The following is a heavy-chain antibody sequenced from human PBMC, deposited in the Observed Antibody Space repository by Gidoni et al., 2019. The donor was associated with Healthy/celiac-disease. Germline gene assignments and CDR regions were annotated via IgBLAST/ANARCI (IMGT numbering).Heavy chain of an antibody. CDR1: GGTFSSYA. J-gene: IGHJ6*03. D-gene: IGHD6-13*01. CDR3: ASLKQQLVRGYYYYMDV. Sequence: QVQLVQSGAEVKKPGSSVKVSCKASGGTFSSYAISWVRQAPGQGLEWMGRIIPILGIANYAQKCQGRVTITADKSTSTAYMELSSLRSEDTAVYYCASLKQQLVRGYYYYMDVWGKGTTVTVSS. V-gene: IGHV1-69*04. CDR2: IIPILGIA.